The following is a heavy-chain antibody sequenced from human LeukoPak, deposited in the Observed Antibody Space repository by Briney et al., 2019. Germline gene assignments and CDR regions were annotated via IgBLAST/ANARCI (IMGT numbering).Heavy chain of an antibody. V-gene: IGHV4-59*12. CDR2: IYYSGNT. J-gene: IGHJ4*02. CDR1: GGSISSYY. CDR3: ARRDYDDSSGYHPSYFDH. D-gene: IGHD3-22*01. Sequence: SSETLSLTCTVSGGSISSYYWSWIRQPPGKGLEWVGYIYYSGNTKYNPSLKSRVTISVDTSKNQFSLKVGSVTAADTAVYYCARRDYDDSSGYHPSYFDHWGQGTLVTVSS.